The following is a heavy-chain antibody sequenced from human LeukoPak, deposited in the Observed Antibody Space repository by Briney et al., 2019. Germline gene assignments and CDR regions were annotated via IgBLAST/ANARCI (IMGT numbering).Heavy chain of an antibody. D-gene: IGHD3-3*02. CDR1: GGSFSGYY. J-gene: IGHJ4*02. V-gene: IGHV4-34*01. Sequence: SETLSLTCAVYGGSFSGYYWSWIRQPPGKGLEWIGEINHSGSTNYNPSLKSRATISVDTSKNQFSLKLSSVTAADTAVYYCARARHYYFDYWGQGTLVTVSS. CDR2: INHSGST. CDR3: ARARHYYFDY.